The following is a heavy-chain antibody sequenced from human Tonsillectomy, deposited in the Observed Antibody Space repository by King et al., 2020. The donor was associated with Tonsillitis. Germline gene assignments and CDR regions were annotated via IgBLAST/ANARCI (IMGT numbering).Heavy chain of an antibody. Sequence: QLQESGPGLVKPSQTLSLTCTVSGGSISSGGYYWSWIRQHPGKGLEWIGYIYYSGRTYYNPSLKSRVTISVDTSKNQFSLKLSSVTAADTAVYYCARGGITFGTPLNWGQGTLVTVSS. CDR3: ARGGITFGTPLN. CDR1: GGSISSGGYY. CDR2: IYYSGRT. V-gene: IGHV4-31*03. J-gene: IGHJ4*02. D-gene: IGHD3-16*01.